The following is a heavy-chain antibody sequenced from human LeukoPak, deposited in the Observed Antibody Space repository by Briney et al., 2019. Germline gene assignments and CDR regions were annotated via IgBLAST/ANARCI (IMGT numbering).Heavy chain of an antibody. CDR2: INHSGST. J-gene: IGHJ6*01. CDR3: ARGRPLHHNRIYYYGMDV. D-gene: IGHD2/OR15-2a*01. CDR1: GGSFSGYY. Sequence: PSETLSLTCAVYGGSFSGYYWSWIRQPPGKGLEWIGEINHSGSTNYNPSLKSRVTISVDTSKNQFSLKLSSVTAADTAVYYCARGRPLHHNRIYYYGMDVWGQGTTVTVSS. V-gene: IGHV4-34*01.